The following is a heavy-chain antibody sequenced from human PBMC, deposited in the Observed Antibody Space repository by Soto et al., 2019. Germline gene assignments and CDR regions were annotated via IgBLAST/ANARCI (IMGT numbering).Heavy chain of an antibody. V-gene: IGHV3-48*02. CDR1: GFTFRIYS. CDR2: MTSDMKTI. Sequence: EVQLVESGGGLVQPGGSLRLSCAASGFTFRIYSMNWIRQTPGKGLEWVSYMTSDMKTIHYADSVKGRSTISRDNARNSVYLQMTSLRDEDTAVYYCARSVEGPFDYWGQGTLVTVSS. J-gene: IGHJ4*02. CDR3: ARSVEGPFDY. D-gene: IGHD6-19*01.